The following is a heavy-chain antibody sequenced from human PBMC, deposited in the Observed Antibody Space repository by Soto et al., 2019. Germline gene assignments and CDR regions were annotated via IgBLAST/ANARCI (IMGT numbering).Heavy chain of an antibody. CDR3: ARTSKFDC. CDR1: CGSFRGYY. V-gene: IGHV4-34*01. D-gene: IGHD6-6*01. J-gene: IGHJ4*02. Sequence: QVQLQQWGAGLLKPSETLSLTCAVYCGSFRGYYWSWIRQPPGKGLEWIGEINHSGSTNYNPSLXSXVXXSVDTSKNQFPLKLSSVTAADTAVYYCARTSKFDCWGQGTLVTVSS. CDR2: INHSGST.